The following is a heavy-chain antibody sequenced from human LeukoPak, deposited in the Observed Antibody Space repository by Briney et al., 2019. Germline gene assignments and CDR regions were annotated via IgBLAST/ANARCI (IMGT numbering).Heavy chain of an antibody. V-gene: IGHV3-11*04. CDR1: GFTFSDYY. Sequence: GGSLRLSCAASGFTFSDYYMSWIRQAPGKGLEWVSYISSSGSTIYYADSVKGRFTISRDNARNSLDLQMNSLRVEDTAIYYCARGPCTLGHYFDYWGQGTLATVSS. CDR3: ARGPCTLGHYFDY. CDR2: ISSSGSTI. J-gene: IGHJ4*02. D-gene: IGHD2-2*01.